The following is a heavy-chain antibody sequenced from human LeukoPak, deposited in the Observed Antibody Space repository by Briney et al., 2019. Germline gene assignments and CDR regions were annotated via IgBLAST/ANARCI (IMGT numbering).Heavy chain of an antibody. D-gene: IGHD2/OR15-2a*01. CDR1: GFTFSSYE. J-gene: IGHJ4*02. Sequence: GGSLRLSCAASGFTFSSYEMSWVRQAPGKGLEWVANIKQDGSDKYYVDSVKGRFTISRDNAKNSLYLQMNSLRAEDTAVYYCARNRARFDYWGQGTLVTVSS. CDR2: IKQDGSDK. V-gene: IGHV3-7*04. CDR3: ARNRARFDY.